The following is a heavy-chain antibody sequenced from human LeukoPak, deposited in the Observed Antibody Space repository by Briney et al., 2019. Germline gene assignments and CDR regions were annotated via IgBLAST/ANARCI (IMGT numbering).Heavy chain of an antibody. D-gene: IGHD6-13*01. CDR2: IYYSGST. CDR1: GGSISSYY. J-gene: IGHJ4*02. CDR3: ARSGYSSSWDETYYFDY. V-gene: IGHV4-59*01. Sequence: SETLSLTCTVSGGSISSYYWSWIRQPPGKGLEWIGYIYYSGSTNYNPSLKSRVTISVDTSKNQFSLKLSSVTAADTAVYYCARSGYSSSWDETYYFDYWGQGTLVTVSS.